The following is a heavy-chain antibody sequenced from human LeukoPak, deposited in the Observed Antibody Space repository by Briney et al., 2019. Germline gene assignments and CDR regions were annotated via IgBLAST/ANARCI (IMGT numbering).Heavy chain of an antibody. D-gene: IGHD2-21*02. CDR1: GGSISSGDYY. Sequence: PSETLSLTCTVSGGSISSGDYYWSWIRQPAGKGLEWIGRIYTSGSTNYNPSLKSRVTMSVDTSKNQFSLKLSSVTAADTAVYYCARVRTETCGGDCFPFDYWGQGTLVTVSS. CDR3: ARVRTETCGGDCFPFDY. J-gene: IGHJ4*02. V-gene: IGHV4-61*02. CDR2: IYTSGST.